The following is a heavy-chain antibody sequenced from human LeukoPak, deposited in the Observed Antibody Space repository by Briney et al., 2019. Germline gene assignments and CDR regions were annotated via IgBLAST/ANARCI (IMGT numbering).Heavy chain of an antibody. CDR1: GFTFSSYC. CDR2: IKQDGREN. Sequence: PGGSLRLSCAASGFTFSSYCMSWVRQAPGKGLEWVANIKQDGRENYYVDSVKGRFTISRDNAKNSLYLQMNSLRAEDTAVYYCARCDNIRGYFDYWGQGTLVTVSS. V-gene: IGHV3-7*01. CDR3: ARCDNIRGYFDY. J-gene: IGHJ4*02. D-gene: IGHD2-2*02.